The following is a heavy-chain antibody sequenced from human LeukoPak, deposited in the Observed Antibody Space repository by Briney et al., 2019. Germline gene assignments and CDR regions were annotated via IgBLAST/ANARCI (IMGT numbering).Heavy chain of an antibody. J-gene: IGHJ4*02. CDR1: GFTFKSFE. CDR2: ISSSGNTM. V-gene: IGHV3-48*03. Sequence: PGGSLRLSCAASGFTFKSFEMNWVRQAPGKGLEWLSYISSSGNTMYYADSVKGRFTISRDNAKNSVYLQMNSLRAEDTAVYYCAKDLAIAARPTFDYWGQGTLVTVSS. CDR3: AKDLAIAARPTFDY. D-gene: IGHD6-6*01.